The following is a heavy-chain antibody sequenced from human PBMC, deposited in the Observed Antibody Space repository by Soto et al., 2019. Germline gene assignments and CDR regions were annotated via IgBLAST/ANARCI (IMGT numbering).Heavy chain of an antibody. CDR1: GCSISSGGYS. Sequence: QLQLQESGAGLVKPSQTLSLTCGVSGCSISSGGYSWSWIRQPPGMGLEWIGYIYHSGSTYSNPSLKSRVTISVDRSKNQFSLKLSSVTAADTAVYYCARGYSGYDFDSWGQGTLVTVSS. V-gene: IGHV4-30-2*01. CDR3: ARGYSGYDFDS. CDR2: IYHSGST. J-gene: IGHJ4*02. D-gene: IGHD5-12*01.